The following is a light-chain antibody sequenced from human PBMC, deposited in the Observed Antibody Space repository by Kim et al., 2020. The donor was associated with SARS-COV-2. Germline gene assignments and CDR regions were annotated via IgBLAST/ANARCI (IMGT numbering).Light chain of an antibody. CDR2: RDD. CDR1: SNNVGNEG. V-gene: IGLV10-54*01. CDR3: SAWDTSLGAWV. Sequence: SHPATLTCTWNSNNVGNEGAACLQQHQGHPPNLLLHRDDNRPPWISERLSASTSENTASLTITGLQPEDEAAYYCSAWDTSLGAWVFGGGTQLTVL. J-gene: IGLJ3*02.